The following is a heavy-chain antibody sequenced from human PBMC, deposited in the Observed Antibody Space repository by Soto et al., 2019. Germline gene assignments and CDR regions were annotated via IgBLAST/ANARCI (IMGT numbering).Heavy chain of an antibody. D-gene: IGHD2-2*01. J-gene: IGHJ6*02. V-gene: IGHV3-33*01. CDR2: IWYDGSNK. Sequence: GGSLRLSCAASGFTFISYAMNWVPQAPCKGLEWVAVIWYDGSNKYYADSVKGRFTISRDNSKNTLYLQMNSLRAEDTAVYYCARDLVAHIVVVPAAYKSSSSYGMDAWGQGTTVTVSS. CDR1: GFTFISYA. CDR3: ARDLVAHIVVVPAAYKSSSSYGMDA.